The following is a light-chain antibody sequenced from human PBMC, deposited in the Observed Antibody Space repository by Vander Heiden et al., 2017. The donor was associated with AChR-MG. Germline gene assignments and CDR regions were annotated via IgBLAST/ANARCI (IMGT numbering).Light chain of an antibody. CDR2: ATS. Sequence: VVWMSQSPSVLPASTGGGVTNSCPMRRGISSYVAWFQQKPGRAPELLIYATSTLHSGVPARFSGSGSGTDFTLTISCLESEDFAAYYCQQEGSLPPTFGQRTKVEIK. CDR3: QQEGSLPPT. J-gene: IGKJ1*01. CDR1: RGISSY. V-gene: IGKV1D-8*01.